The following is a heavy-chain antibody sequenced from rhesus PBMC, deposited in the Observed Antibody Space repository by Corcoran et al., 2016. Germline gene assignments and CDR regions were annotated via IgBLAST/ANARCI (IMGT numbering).Heavy chain of an antibody. J-gene: IGHJ4*01. CDR1: GYTLTHAY. Sequence: EVQLVQSGAEVKKPGASVXXSCKASGYTLTHAYLHWVRQAPGKGLECMGRVDPEDGERXHGQNFQDRVTITADTSIDTAYMELTSLRAEDTAVYYCTTGGNHFDYWGQGALVTVSS. V-gene: IGHV1-111*02. CDR2: VDPEDGER. D-gene: IGHD3-9*01. CDR3: TTGGNHFDY.